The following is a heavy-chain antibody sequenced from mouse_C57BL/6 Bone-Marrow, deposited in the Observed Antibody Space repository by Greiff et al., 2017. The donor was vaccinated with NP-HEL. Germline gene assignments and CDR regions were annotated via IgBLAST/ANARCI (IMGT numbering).Heavy chain of an antibody. Sequence: EVKLVESGGGLVKPGGSLKLSCAASGFTFSDYGMHWVRQAPEKGLEWVAYISSGSSTIYYADTLKGRFTISRDNAKNTLFLHMTSLRSEDTAMYYCARRYRGLYYYAMDYWGQGTAVTVSS. CDR3: ARRYRGLYYYAMDY. V-gene: IGHV5-17*01. D-gene: IGHD2-12*01. CDR2: ISSGSSTI. CDR1: GFTFSDYG. J-gene: IGHJ4*01.